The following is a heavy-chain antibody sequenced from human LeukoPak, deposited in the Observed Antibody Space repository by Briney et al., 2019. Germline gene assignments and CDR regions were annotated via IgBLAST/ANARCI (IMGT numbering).Heavy chain of an antibody. D-gene: IGHD1-26*01. V-gene: IGHV3-13*01. CDR1: GFTFSSYD. CDR3: ARTGVGATRVFDL. Sequence: GGSLRLSCAASGFTFSSYDMHWVRQPTGKGLEWVSTIGTTFNTYYLASVKGRFTISRENAKNSLYLQMNSLSAGDTAVYYCARTGVGATRVFDLWGQGTLVTVSP. J-gene: IGHJ3*01. CDR2: IGTTFNT.